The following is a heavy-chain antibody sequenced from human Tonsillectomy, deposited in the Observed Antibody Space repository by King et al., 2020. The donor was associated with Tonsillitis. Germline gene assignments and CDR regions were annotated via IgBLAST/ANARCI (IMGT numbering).Heavy chain of an antibody. CDR2: IRYDGSNK. D-gene: IGHD3-22*01. CDR1: GFTFSSYG. J-gene: IGHJ3*02. V-gene: IGHV3-30*02. CDR3: ARFPNYYYGSSGI. Sequence: VQLVESGGGVVQPGGSLRLSSAASGFTFSSYGMHWVRQAPGKGLEWVAFIRYDGSNKYYADSVKGRFTISRDNSKNTLYLQMNSLRAEDTAVYYCARFPNYYYGSSGIWGQGTMVTVSS.